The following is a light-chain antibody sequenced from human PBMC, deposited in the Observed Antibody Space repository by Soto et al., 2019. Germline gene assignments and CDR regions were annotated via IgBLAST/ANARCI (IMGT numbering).Light chain of an antibody. CDR2: CAS. CDR1: QSVSNN. Sequence: EIVMTQSPATLSVSPGERVTLSFRASQSVSNNLAWYQQQPGQAPRLLIYCASNRATGIPDRFSGSGSGTDFTLTISRLEPEDFAVYYCQQYGSSGTFGQGTKVDIK. J-gene: IGKJ1*01. CDR3: QQYGSSGT. V-gene: IGKV3-20*01.